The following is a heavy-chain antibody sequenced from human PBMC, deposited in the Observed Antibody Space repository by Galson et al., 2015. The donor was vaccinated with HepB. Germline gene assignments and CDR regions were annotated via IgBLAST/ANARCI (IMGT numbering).Heavy chain of an antibody. CDR3: ARGAAVAGTFSFDY. J-gene: IGHJ4*02. CDR2: TCYRSKWYN. CDR1: GDSVSSNSAA. D-gene: IGHD6-19*01. V-gene: IGHV6-1*01. Sequence: CAISGDSVSSNSAAWNWIRQSPSRGLEWLGRTCYRSKWYNDYAVSVKSRITINPDTSKNQFSLQLNSVTPEDTAVYYCARGAAVAGTFSFDYWGQGTLVTVSS.